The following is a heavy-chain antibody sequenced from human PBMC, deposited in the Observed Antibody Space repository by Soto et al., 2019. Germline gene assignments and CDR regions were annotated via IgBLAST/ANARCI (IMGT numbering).Heavy chain of an antibody. V-gene: IGHV3-30*04. Sequence: QVQLVDSGGGVVQPGRSLRLSCTASGFLFNTYAMHWVRQAPGKGLEWVAVISYDARNTYYADSVKGRFTIPRDNSKNALYLQMNSLRPEDTAVYYCARPGSGYDVLTGQYFYYFHAVDVWGQGTTVTVSS. CDR2: ISYDARNT. CDR3: ARPGSGYDVLTGQYFYYFHAVDV. CDR1: GFLFNTYA. D-gene: IGHD3-9*01. J-gene: IGHJ6*02.